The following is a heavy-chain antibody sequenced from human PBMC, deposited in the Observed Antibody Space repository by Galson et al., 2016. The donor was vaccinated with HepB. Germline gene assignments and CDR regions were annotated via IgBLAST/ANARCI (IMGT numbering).Heavy chain of an antibody. V-gene: IGHV3-53*01. J-gene: IGHJ2*01. CDR3: ARGAPPGTRYFDL. D-gene: IGHD6-13*01. CDR2: IYSGGTT. CDR1: GFTVSSNY. Sequence: SLRLSCAAPGFTVSSNYMSWVRQAPGKGLEWVSVIYSGGTTHYADSVEGRFTVSRDNSKNTLYLQMNSLGAEDTAVYYCARGAPPGTRYFDLWGRGTLVTVSS.